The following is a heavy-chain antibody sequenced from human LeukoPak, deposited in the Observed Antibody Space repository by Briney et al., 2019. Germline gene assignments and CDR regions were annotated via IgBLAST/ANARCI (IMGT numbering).Heavy chain of an antibody. V-gene: IGHV3-30-3*01. CDR1: GFIFTDYP. CDR3: AKEGGGGSGLYYFDY. Sequence: GGSLRLSCADSGFIFTDYPIQWVRQTPDQGLECVGLMSIDGNTKYYADSVKGRFTISRDNSKNTLYLQMNSLRADDSAVYYCAKEGGGGSGLYYFDYWGQGTLVTVSS. CDR2: MSIDGNTK. D-gene: IGHD3-10*01. J-gene: IGHJ4*02.